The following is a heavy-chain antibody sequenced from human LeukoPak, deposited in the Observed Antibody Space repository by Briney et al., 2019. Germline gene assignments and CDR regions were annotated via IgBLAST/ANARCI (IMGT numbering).Heavy chain of an antibody. J-gene: IGHJ6*02. CDR3: GRDLTTLEHPGYYYGMDV. CDR1: GFTFRSYA. CDR2: ISSDGTNK. Sequence: GRSLRLSCVASGFTFRSYAMHWVRQAPGKGLEWVIVISSDGTNKYYADSVKGRFTVSRDNSKNTLYLQMNSLRDKDTAVYYWGRDLTTLEHPGYYYGMDVWGQGTTVTVSS. D-gene: IGHD2-15*01. V-gene: IGHV3-30-3*01.